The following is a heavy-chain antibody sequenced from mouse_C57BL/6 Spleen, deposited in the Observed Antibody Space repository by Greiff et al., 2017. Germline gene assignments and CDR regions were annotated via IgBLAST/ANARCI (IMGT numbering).Heavy chain of an antibody. CDR1: GYTFTSYW. D-gene: IGHD2-4*01. Sequence: VQLQQPGAELVMPGASVKLSCKASGYTFTSYWMHWVKQRPGQGLEWIGEIDPSDSYTNYNQKFKGKSTLTVDKSSSTAYMQLSSLTSEDSAVYYCASYDFGVWGTGTTVTVSS. CDR2: IDPSDSYT. CDR3: ASYDFGV. V-gene: IGHV1-69*01. J-gene: IGHJ1*03.